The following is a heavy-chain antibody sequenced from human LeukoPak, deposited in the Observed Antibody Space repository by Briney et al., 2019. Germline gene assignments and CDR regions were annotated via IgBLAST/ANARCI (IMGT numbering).Heavy chain of an antibody. J-gene: IGHJ4*02. CDR3: TTDLGITVG. Sequence: PGGSLRLSCAASGFTFSNAWMSWVRQAPGKGLEWVGRIKSKTDGGATDYAAPVKGRFTISRDDTKNTLYLQMNSLKTEATTEYFFTTDLGITVGWGQGTLVTVSS. CDR1: GFTFSNAW. CDR2: IKSKTDGGAT. D-gene: IGHD1-14*01. V-gene: IGHV3-15*01.